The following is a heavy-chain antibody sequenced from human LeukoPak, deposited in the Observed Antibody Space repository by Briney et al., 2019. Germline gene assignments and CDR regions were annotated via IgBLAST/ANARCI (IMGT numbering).Heavy chain of an antibody. J-gene: IGHJ4*02. V-gene: IGHV3-53*01. CDR1: GFTVSSNY. CDR2: IYSGGST. D-gene: IGHD3-10*01. Sequence: PGGSLRLSCAASGFTVSSNYMSWVRQAPGKGLEWVSVIYSGGSTYYADSVKGRFTISRDNSKNTLYLQMNSLRAEDTALYYCARKAGYYYGSGDYWGQGTLVTVSS. CDR3: ARKAGYYYGSGDY.